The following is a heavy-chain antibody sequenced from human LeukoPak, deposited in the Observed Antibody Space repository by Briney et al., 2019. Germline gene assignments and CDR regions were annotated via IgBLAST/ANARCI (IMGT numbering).Heavy chain of an antibody. CDR3: ARDQEGFDY. CDR2: IYPRDGST. Sequence: ASVKVSFTASGYTFTINYIHWVRQAPGQGLEWMGMIYPRDGSTSCAQKFQGRVTVTRDTSTSTVHMELSGLRSEDTAVYYCARDQEGFDYWGQGTLVTVSS. V-gene: IGHV1-46*01. J-gene: IGHJ4*02. CDR1: GYTFTINY.